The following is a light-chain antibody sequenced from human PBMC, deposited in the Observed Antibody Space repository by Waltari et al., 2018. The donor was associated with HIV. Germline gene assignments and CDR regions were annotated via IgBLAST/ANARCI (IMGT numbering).Light chain of an antibody. J-gene: IGKJ2*01. CDR3: MQTLQTPLYT. Sequence: DIVMTQSPLSLPVTHGEPASISCWSSESLLHSDGFNYLDWYLQKPGQSPQLLVYLASNRASGVPERFSGSGSGTDFTLRISRVEAEDVGVYYCMQTLQTPLYTFGQGTKLEIK. CDR1: ESLLHSDGFNY. V-gene: IGKV2-28*01. CDR2: LAS.